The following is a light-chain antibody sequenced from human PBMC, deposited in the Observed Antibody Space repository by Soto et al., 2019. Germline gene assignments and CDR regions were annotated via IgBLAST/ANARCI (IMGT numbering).Light chain of an antibody. CDR1: QDISNY. Sequence: DIQMTQSPSSLSASVGDRVTITCQASQDISNYLNWYQQKPGKAPKLLIYDASNLETGVTSRFSGSGSGTDFTFTISSLQPEDNARYYCQQYDKLQLTFGGGTKVEIK. CDR3: QQYDKLQLT. CDR2: DAS. J-gene: IGKJ4*01. V-gene: IGKV1-33*01.